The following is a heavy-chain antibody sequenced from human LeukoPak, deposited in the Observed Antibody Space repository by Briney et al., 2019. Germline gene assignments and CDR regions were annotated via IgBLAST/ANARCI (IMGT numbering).Heavy chain of an antibody. CDR1: GYTFTGYY. J-gene: IGHJ4*02. D-gene: IGHD3-10*01. CDR3: ASEGVVRGVIIY. Sequence: ASVKVACKASGYTFTGYYIHWVRQAPGQGLEWMGWINPNSGGTNYAQKFQGRVTMTGDTSINTAYMELSRLRSDDTAVYYCASEGVVRGVIIYWGQGTLVTVSS. CDR2: INPNSGGT. V-gene: IGHV1-2*02.